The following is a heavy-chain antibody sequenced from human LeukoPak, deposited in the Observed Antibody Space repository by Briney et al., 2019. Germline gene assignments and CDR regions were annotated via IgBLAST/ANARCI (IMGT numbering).Heavy chain of an antibody. CDR3: VRHGSSYSFDY. V-gene: IGHV4-59*08. CDR2: NYYSGST. D-gene: IGHD6-13*01. Sequence: SETLSLTCTVSGGSIGSYYWGWIRQPPGKGFEWIGYNYYSGSTTYNPSLKSRVTISVDTSKNQFSLKLSSLTAADTAVYYCVRHGSSYSFDYWGQGTLVTVSS. CDR1: GGSIGSYY. J-gene: IGHJ4*02.